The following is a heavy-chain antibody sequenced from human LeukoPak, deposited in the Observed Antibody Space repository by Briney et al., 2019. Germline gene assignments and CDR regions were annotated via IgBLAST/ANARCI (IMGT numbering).Heavy chain of an antibody. CDR3: ARGVPAAELDGGAFDI. V-gene: IGHV1-46*01. D-gene: IGHD2-2*01. J-gene: IGHJ3*02. Sequence: ASVKVSCKASGYTFTNYYMHWVRQAPGQGLEWMGIIKPSGGSTTYAQKFQGRVTITADESTSTAYMELSSLRSEDTAVYYCARGVPAAELDGGAFDIWGQGTMVTVSS. CDR1: GYTFTNYY. CDR2: IKPSGGST.